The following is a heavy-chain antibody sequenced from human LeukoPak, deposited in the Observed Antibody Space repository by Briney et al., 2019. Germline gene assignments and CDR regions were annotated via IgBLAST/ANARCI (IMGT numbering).Heavy chain of an antibody. V-gene: IGHV3-30*03. Sequence: PGGSLRLSCAASGFTFSSYGMHWVRQAPGKGLEWVAVISYDGSNKYYADSVKGRFTISRDNAKNSLYLQMNSLRAEDTAVYYCARSYSYGSGSYYKYQFDYWGQGTLVTVSS. CDR3: ARSYSYGSGSYYKYQFDY. CDR1: GFTFSSYG. D-gene: IGHD3-10*01. CDR2: ISYDGSNK. J-gene: IGHJ4*02.